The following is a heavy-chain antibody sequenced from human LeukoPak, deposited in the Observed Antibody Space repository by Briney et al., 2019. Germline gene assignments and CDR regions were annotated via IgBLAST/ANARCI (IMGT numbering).Heavy chain of an antibody. CDR1: GYTFTTYW. D-gene: IGHD4-17*01. CDR3: ARTVTTRWFDP. V-gene: IGHV5-51*01. J-gene: IGHJ5*02. CDR2: IYPADSDT. Sequence: GESLKISCKGSGYTFTTYWIGWVRQMPGKGLEWMGIIYPADSDTRYSPSFQGQVTISADKSINTAYLQWNSLKASDTAMYYCARTVTTRWFDPWGQGTQVTVSS.